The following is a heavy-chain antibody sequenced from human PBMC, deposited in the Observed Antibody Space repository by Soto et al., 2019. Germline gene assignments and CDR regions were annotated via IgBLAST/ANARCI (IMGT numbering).Heavy chain of an antibody. CDR2: IKSKTDGGTT. J-gene: IGHJ4*02. D-gene: IGHD4-17*01. Sequence: EVQLVESGGGLVKPGGSLRLSCAASGFTFSNAWMSWVRQAPGKGLEWVGRIKSKTDGGTTDYAAPVKGRFTISRADSKNTLYLQMNSLKTEDTAVYYCTTDLAGVTTVTTGKYYFDYWGQGTLVTVSS. CDR3: TTDLAGVTTVTTGKYYFDY. CDR1: GFTFSNAW. V-gene: IGHV3-15*01.